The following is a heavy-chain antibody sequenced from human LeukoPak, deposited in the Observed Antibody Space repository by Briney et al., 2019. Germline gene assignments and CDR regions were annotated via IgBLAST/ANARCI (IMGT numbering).Heavy chain of an antibody. D-gene: IGHD6-19*01. J-gene: IGHJ4*02. Sequence: GGSLTLSYAVSGFTFSDYYMSWIRQAPGKGLEWVSYISSSGSTIYYADSVKGRFTISRDNAKNSLYLQMNSLRAEDTAVYYCARDGPYSGYYFDYWGQGTLVTVSS. V-gene: IGHV3-11*04. CDR3: ARDGPYSGYYFDY. CDR1: GFTFSDYY. CDR2: ISSSGSTI.